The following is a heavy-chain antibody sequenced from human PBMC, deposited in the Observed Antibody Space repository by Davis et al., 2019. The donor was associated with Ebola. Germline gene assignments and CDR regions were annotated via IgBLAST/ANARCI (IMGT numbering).Heavy chain of an antibody. J-gene: IGHJ4*01. CDR2: LSGSGTYT. D-gene: IGHD6-19*01. Sequence: PSETLSLTCAVYGGSFSDYYMTWIRQAPGKGLEWVSYLSGSGTYTNSADSVKGRFTISRDNAKNSLYLQMSSLRVDDTAVYYCARGRVAVAGTPFDYWGHGTLVTVSS. CDR1: GGSFSDYY. V-gene: IGHV3-11*06. CDR3: ARGRVAVAGTPFDY.